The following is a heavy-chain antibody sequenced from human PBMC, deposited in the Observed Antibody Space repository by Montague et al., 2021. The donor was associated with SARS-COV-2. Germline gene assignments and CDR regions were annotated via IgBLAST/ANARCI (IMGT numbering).Heavy chain of an antibody. D-gene: IGHD1-26*01. J-gene: IGHJ3*02. CDR2: IYSGGDT. V-gene: IGHV3-53*01. Sequence: SLRLSCAASGFTVNSNYMSWVRQAPGKGLEWVAPIYSGGDTTYAVSVGDGFTISRDNSKNTLYLQMNSLRVEDTAVFYCARGGVGATWAFDIWGQGTMVTVSS. CDR1: GFTVNSNY. CDR3: ARGGVGATWAFDI.